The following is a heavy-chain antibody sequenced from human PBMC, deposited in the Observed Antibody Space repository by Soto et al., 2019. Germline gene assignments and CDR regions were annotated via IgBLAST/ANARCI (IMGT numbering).Heavy chain of an antibody. CDR3: ARRGCSGGSCYERYYYYGMDV. CDR2: ISGSGGGT. D-gene: IGHD2-15*01. CDR1: GFTFSSYA. Sequence: GGSLRLSCAASGFTFSSYAMSWVRQAPGKGLEWVSAISGSGGGTYYADSVKGRFTISRDNSKNTLYLQMNSLRAEDTAVYYCARRGCSGGSCYERYYYYGMDVWGQGTTVTVSS. V-gene: IGHV3-23*01. J-gene: IGHJ6*02.